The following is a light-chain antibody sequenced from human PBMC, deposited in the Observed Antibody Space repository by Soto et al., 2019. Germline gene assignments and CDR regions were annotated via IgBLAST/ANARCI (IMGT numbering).Light chain of an antibody. CDR3: QQSYSTPIT. CDR1: QSISSY. V-gene: IGKV1-39*01. Sequence: DIQMTQSPYSLSASVGDRVTITCRASQSISSYLNWYQQKPGKAPKLLIYAASSLQSGVPSRFSGSGSGTDFTLTISSLQPEDFATYYCQQSYSTPITVGKGTRLEIK. CDR2: AAS. J-gene: IGKJ5*01.